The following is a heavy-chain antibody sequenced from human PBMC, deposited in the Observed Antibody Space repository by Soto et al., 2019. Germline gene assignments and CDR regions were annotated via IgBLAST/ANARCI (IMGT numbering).Heavy chain of an antibody. CDR3: ARVSWREKYGMDV. CDR1: GFPFSDSY. J-gene: IGHJ6*02. Sequence: GGSLRLSCAASGFPFSDSYMSWIRQAPGKGLEWISYITISGNTVYYADSLKGRFTISRDNAKNSLYLQMNRLRADDTAVYYCARVSWREKYGMDVWGQGTTVTVSS. V-gene: IGHV3-11*01. CDR2: ITISGNTV.